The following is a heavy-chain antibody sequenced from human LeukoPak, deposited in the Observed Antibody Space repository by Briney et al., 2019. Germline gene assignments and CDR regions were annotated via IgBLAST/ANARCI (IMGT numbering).Heavy chain of an antibody. Sequence: GESLKISCKASGYSLTSYWIGWVRQMPGKVLEWMGIIYPADSDTSYSPSFQGHVTISADKSISTAYLQWSSLKASDTAMYYCARQGFYGDYYFDYWGQGTLVTVSS. CDR3: ARQGFYGDYYFDY. V-gene: IGHV5-51*01. CDR1: GYSLTSYW. D-gene: IGHD4-17*01. CDR2: IYPADSDT. J-gene: IGHJ4*02.